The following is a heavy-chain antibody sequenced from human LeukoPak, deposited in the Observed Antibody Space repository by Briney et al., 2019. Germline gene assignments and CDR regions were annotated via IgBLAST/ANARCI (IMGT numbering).Heavy chain of an antibody. D-gene: IGHD1-26*01. CDR2: ISGSGGST. V-gene: IGHV3-23*01. CDR3: AKVEVGALDY. CDR1: GGSISSGDYY. J-gene: IGHJ4*02. Sequence: ETLSLTCTVSGGSISSGDYYWGWIRQAPGKGLEWVSAISGSGGSTYYADSVKGRFTISRDNSKNTLYLQMNSLRAEDTAVYYCAKVEVGALDYWGQGTLVTVSS.